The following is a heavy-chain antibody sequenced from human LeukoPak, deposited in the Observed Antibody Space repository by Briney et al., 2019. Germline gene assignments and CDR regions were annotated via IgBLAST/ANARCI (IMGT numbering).Heavy chain of an antibody. V-gene: IGHV3-21*01. CDR2: ISSSSSYI. Sequence: PGGSLRLSCAASGFTFSSYSMNWVRQAPGKGLEWVSSISSSSSYIYYADSVKGRFTISRDNAKNSLYLQMNSLRAEDTAVYYCAREAAAAGKGGYYFDYWGQGTLVTVSS. D-gene: IGHD6-13*01. CDR3: AREAAAAGKGGYYFDY. CDR1: GFTFSSYS. J-gene: IGHJ4*02.